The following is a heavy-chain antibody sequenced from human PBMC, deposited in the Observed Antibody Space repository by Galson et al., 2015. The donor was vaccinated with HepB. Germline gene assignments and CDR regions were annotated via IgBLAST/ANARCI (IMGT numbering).Heavy chain of an antibody. V-gene: IGHV1-18*01. J-gene: IGHJ1*01. CDR2: ISAYNGNT. D-gene: IGHD3-9*01. CDR1: GYTFTSYG. Sequence: SVKVSCKASGYTFTSYGISWVRQAPGQGLEWMGWISAYNGNTNYAQKLQGRVTMTTDTSTSTAYMELRSLRSDDTAVYYCACETAYYDILTGPGDAEYFQHWGQGTLVTVSS. CDR3: ACETAYYDILTGPGDAEYFQH.